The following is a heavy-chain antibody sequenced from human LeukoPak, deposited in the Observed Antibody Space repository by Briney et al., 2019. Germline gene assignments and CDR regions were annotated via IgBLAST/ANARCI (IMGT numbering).Heavy chain of an antibody. Sequence: SVKVSCKASGGTFNSYAISWVRQAPGQGLEWMGGIIPIFGTANYAQKFQGRVTITADKSTSTAYMELYSLRSEDAAVYYCARAIRGSIIASRYYYYYMDVWGKGTTVTVSS. CDR3: ARAIRGSIIASRYYYYYMDV. CDR1: GGTFNSYA. J-gene: IGHJ6*03. V-gene: IGHV1-69*06. D-gene: IGHD3-10*01. CDR2: IIPIFGTA.